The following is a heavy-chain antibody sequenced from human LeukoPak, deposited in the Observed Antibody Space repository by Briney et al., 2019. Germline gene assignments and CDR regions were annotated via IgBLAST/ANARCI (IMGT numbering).Heavy chain of an antibody. CDR3: ARAPHYSNYGPYYYGMDV. D-gene: IGHD4-11*01. CDR2: ISSSSSYT. CDR1: GFTFSDYY. Sequence: GGPLRLFCAASGFTFSDYYMRWIHQAPGKGLEWVSYISSSSSYTNYADSVKGRFTISRDNAKNSLYLQMNSLRAEDTAVYYCARAPHYSNYGPYYYGMDVWGQGTTVTVSS. J-gene: IGHJ6*02. V-gene: IGHV3-11*06.